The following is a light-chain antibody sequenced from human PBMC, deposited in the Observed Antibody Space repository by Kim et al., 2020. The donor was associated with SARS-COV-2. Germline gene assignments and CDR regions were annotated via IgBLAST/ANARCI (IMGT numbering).Light chain of an antibody. Sequence: EIVMTQSPATLSVSPGERATLSCRASQSVRSNLAWYQQKPGQAPRLLIYTASNRATGIPARFSGSGSGTEFTLTISSLQSEDFAVYYCQQYDIWPLTFGGGTKVYIK. CDR2: TAS. CDR1: QSVRSN. J-gene: IGKJ4*01. CDR3: QQYDIWPLT. V-gene: IGKV3-15*01.